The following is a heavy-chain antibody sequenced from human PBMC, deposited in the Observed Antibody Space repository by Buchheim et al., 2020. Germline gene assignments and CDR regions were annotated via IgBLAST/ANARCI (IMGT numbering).Heavy chain of an antibody. J-gene: IGHJ6*02. Sequence: QVQLVESGGGVVQPGRSLRLSCAASGFTFSSYGMHWVRQAPGKGLEWVAVIWYDGSNKYYADSVKGRFTISRDNSKNTLYLQMNSLRAEDTAVYYCARDGNFQYYYYYGMDVWGQGTT. CDR3: ARDGNFQYYYYYGMDV. D-gene: IGHD4-23*01. CDR2: IWYDGSNK. CDR1: GFTFSSYG. V-gene: IGHV3-33*01.